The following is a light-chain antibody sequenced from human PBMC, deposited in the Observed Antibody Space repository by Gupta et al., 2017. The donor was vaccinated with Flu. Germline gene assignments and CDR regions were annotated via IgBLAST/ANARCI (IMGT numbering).Light chain of an antibody. CDR3: PPRAVWPPIT. J-gene: IGKJ5*01. Sequence: TLSFSPSPRVLDNLAWYPPHPPLSPTLLIYPASTRATGIPARFSGSVSGPDFTLTIHALEPEDFAVYYCPPRAVWPPITFGQGTRLDIK. CDR2: PAS. V-gene: IGKV3-11*01. CDR1: PRVLDN.